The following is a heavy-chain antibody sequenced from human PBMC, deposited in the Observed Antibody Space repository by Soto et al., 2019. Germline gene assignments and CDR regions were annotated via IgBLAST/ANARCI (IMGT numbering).Heavy chain of an antibody. CDR1: GFTFGSYA. CDR2: ITDGGGSK. Sequence: EVQLLESGGGLVQPGGSLRLSCTASGFTFGSYAMSWVRQAPGKGLEWVSGITDGGGSKFYADSVQGRFTISRDNSKNTLYLLMSSLTAEDTAIYYCAKVGLFRNGYMGVVRGDYWDQGTLVTVSA. CDR3: AKVGLFRNGYMGVVRGDY. D-gene: IGHD2-2*02. J-gene: IGHJ4*02. V-gene: IGHV3-23*01.